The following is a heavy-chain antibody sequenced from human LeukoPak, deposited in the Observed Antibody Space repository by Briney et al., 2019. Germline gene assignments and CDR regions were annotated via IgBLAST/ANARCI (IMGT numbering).Heavy chain of an antibody. CDR3: ARGRRVGYYDSRPPSQN. CDR2: ITHDGNNK. CDR1: GFTFSNYA. D-gene: IGHD3-22*01. J-gene: IGHJ1*01. V-gene: IGHV3-30*04. Sequence: GGSLRLSCAASGFTFSNYAMHWVRQAPGKGLEWMAVITHDGNNKHYADSVKGRFTISRDNSKNTLYLQMNSLRAEDTAVHYCARGRRVGYYDSRPPSQNWGQGTLVTVSS.